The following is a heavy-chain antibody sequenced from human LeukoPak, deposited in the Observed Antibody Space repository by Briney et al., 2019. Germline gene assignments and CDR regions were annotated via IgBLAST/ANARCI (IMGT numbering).Heavy chain of an antibody. CDR3: EIYTGYDSF. D-gene: IGHD5-12*01. V-gene: IGHV1-8*01. Sequence: ASVKVSCKASGYTFTSYDINWVRQATGQGLEWMGWMSPDSGYTGYAQTFQGRVTLTRNTSVSTAFMELSGLRSEDTAVYYCEIYTGYDSFWGQGTLVTVSS. CDR2: MSPDSGYT. CDR1: GYTFTSYD. J-gene: IGHJ4*02.